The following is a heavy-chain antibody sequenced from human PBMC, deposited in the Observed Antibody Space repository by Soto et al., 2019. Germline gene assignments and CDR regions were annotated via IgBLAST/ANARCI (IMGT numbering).Heavy chain of an antibody. CDR3: APSLGVYCSGGSCYSWDS. J-gene: IGHJ4*02. Sequence: GGYLRLSCAAPGFTFRAYGMHWVRQAPGKGLEWVAVIWYDGHNFYSPYSVYLRFPFSRYNSTITLYLQLYSLRPEDTAVYYCAPSLGVYCSGGSCYSWDSWGQGTQVTVSS. D-gene: IGHD2-15*01. CDR1: GFTFRAYG. V-gene: IGHV3-33*01. CDR2: IWYDGHNF.